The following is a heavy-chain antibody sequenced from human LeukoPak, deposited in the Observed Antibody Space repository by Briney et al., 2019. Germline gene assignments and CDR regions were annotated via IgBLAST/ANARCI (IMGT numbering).Heavy chain of an antibody. D-gene: IGHD6-13*01. CDR3: ARDEGIAAADAFDY. V-gene: IGHV3-11*04. CDR2: ISSSSSTI. CDR1: GFTFSDYY. Sequence: PGGSLRLSCAASGFTFSDYYMSWIRQAPGKGLEWVSYISSSSSTIYYADSVKGRFTISRDNAKNSLYLQMNSLRDEDTAVYYCARDEGIAAADAFDYWGQGTLVTVSS. J-gene: IGHJ4*02.